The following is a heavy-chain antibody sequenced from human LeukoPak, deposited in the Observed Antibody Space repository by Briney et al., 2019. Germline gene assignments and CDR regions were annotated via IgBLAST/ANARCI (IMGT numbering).Heavy chain of an antibody. V-gene: IGHV1-18*01. D-gene: IGHD2-2*01. CDR1: GYTFSSYA. CDR3: ARVGCSSSSCYPEKDF. J-gene: IGHJ4*02. Sequence: ASVKVSCKASGYTFSSYAITWVRQAPGQGLEWMGWISGYNGNTNYAQKLQGRVTMTTDTSTSTAYMELRSLRSDDTAVYYCARVGCSSSSCYPEKDFWGQGTLVTVSS. CDR2: ISGYNGNT.